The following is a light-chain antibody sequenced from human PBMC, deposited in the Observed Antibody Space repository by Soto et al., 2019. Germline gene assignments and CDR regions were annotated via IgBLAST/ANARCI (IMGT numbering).Light chain of an antibody. CDR2: KAS. Sequence: DIQTTQSPSTLSASVGARVTITCRASQTISSWLAWYQQKPGKAPKLLIYKASTLKSGVPSRFSGSGSGTEFTLTISSLQPDDFATYYCQHYNSYSEAFGQGNKVDIK. CDR1: QTISSW. J-gene: IGKJ1*01. V-gene: IGKV1-5*03. CDR3: QHYNSYSEA.